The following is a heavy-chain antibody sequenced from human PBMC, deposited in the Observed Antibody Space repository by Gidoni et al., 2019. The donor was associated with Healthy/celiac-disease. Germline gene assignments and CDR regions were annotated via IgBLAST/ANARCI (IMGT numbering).Heavy chain of an antibody. CDR1: GFTFSSYA. V-gene: IGHV3-23*01. CDR3: AKELYSRGCYYFDY. Sequence: EVQLLEAGGGLVQPGESLRLSCAASGFTFSSYAMSWVRQAPGKGLELVSAISGSGGSTYYADSVKGRFTISRDNSKNTLYLQMNSLRAEDTAVYYCAKELYSRGCYYFDYWGQGTLVTVSS. J-gene: IGHJ4*02. D-gene: IGHD6-19*01. CDR2: ISGSGGST.